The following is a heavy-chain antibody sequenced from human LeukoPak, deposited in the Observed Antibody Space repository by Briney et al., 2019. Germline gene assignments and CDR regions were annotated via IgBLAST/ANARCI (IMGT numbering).Heavy chain of an antibody. CDR3: AKEQRIRHCSEGVCMEGYYFDY. Sequence: SLRLSCTRSTFPSNMFAMNWVRHAPGQGMEWVSCLSRGGETSKYAGSVKGRFTVSRDASKNMVFLQMNDLRPEDTAVYYCAKEQRIRHCSEGVCMEGYYFDYWGQGSLVTVSS. CDR2: LSRGGETS. J-gene: IGHJ4*02. V-gene: IGHV3-23*01. D-gene: IGHD2-8*01. CDR1: TFPSNMFA.